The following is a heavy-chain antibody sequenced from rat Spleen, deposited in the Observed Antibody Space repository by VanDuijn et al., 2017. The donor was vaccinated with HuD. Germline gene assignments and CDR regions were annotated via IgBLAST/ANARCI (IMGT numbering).Heavy chain of an antibody. D-gene: IGHD1-7*01. Sequence: EVQLVESDGGLVQPGRSLKLSCAASGFTFNNYGMAWVRQAPAKGLEWVAAISYDGISTYYRDSVRGRFTISRDNAKNTLYLQLNSPTTEDTATYYCARVLTMGHYEDCWGQGVMVTVSS. J-gene: IGHJ2*01. V-gene: IGHV5-29*01. CDR3: ARVLTMGHYEDC. CDR1: GFTFNNYG. CDR2: ISYDGIST.